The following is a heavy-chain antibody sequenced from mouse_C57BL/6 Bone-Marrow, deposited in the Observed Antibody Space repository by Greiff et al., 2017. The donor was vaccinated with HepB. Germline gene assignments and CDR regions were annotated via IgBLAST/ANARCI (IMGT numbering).Heavy chain of an antibody. CDR2: IYPGSGST. D-gene: IGHD4-1*01. Sequence: VQLQQPGAELVKPGASVKMSCKASGCTFTSYWITWVKQRPGQGLEWIGDIYPGSGSTNYNEKFKSKATLTVDTSSSTAYMQLSSLTSEDSAVYYCRAGTDWYFDVWGTGTTVTVSS. CDR3: RAGTDWYFDV. J-gene: IGHJ1*03. CDR1: GCTFTSYW. V-gene: IGHV1-55*01.